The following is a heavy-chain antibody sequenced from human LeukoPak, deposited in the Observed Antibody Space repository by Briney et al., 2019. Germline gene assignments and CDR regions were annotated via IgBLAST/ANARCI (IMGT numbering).Heavy chain of an antibody. CDR2: IYYSGSA. J-gene: IGHJ3*02. CDR1: GGSLSSSSYY. Sequence: PSETLSLTCTVSGGSLSSSSYYWGWIRQPPERGLEWIGSIYYSGSAYYNPSLKSRVTISVDTSKNQFSLKLRSVTAADTAVYYCARLFEVVDAFDIWGQGTMVTVSS. D-gene: IGHD2-21*01. V-gene: IGHV4-39*07. CDR3: ARLFEVVDAFDI.